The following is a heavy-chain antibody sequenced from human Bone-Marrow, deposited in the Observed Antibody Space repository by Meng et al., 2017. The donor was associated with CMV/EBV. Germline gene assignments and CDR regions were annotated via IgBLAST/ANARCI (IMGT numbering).Heavy chain of an antibody. Sequence: LSLTCAASGSTFSSYWMHWVRQPPGKGLVWVSRINSDGSSTSYADSVKGRFTISRDNAKNTLYLQMNSLRAEDTAVYYCARSGGDIVVVPAAIAHGMDVWGQGTTVTVSS. CDR1: GSTFSSYW. CDR2: INSDGSST. J-gene: IGHJ6*02. CDR3: ARSGGDIVVVPAAIAHGMDV. D-gene: IGHD2-2*01. V-gene: IGHV3-74*01.